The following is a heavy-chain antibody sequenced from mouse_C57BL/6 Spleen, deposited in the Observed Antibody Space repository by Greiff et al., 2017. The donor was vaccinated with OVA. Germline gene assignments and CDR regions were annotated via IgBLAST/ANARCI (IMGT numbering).Heavy chain of an antibody. CDR2: IDPSDSYT. CDR1: GYTFTSYW. V-gene: IGHV1-59*01. CDR3: ANYYGSSYD. D-gene: IGHD1-1*01. Sequence: VQLQQPGAELVRPGTSVKLSCKASGYTFTSYWMHWVKQRPGQGLEWIGVIDPSDSYTNYNQKFKGKATLTVDTSSSTAYMQLSSLTSEDSAVYYCANYYGSSYDWGKGTTLTVSS. J-gene: IGHJ2*01.